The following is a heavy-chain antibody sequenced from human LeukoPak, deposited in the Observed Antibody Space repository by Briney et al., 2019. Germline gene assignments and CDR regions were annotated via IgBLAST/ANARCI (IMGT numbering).Heavy chain of an antibody. V-gene: IGHV1-18*01. CDR1: GYTFNSYG. Sequence: ASVKVSCKASGYTFNSYGMSWVRQAPGQGLEWMGWISDYNGNKNYAQKLKGRVTMITDTLKSTAYMELRSLRCDDTAVYYCARDDWLGYCSGGSCLVDYWGQGTLVTVSS. CDR2: ISDYNGNK. CDR3: ARDDWLGYCSGGSCLVDY. D-gene: IGHD2-15*01. J-gene: IGHJ4*02.